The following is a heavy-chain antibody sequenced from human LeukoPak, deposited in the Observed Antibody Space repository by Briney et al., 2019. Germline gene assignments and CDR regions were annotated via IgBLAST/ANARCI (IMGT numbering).Heavy chain of an antibody. J-gene: IGHJ4*02. CDR1: GYTFTDYY. CDR2: INPSGGNT. D-gene: IGHD6-6*01. Sequence: GASVKVSCKVSGYTFTDYYIHWVREAPGQGLEWMGIINPSGGNTSYARKFQGRVTMTRDLSASTVYMELTSLRSEDTAIYYCARLIAARGIEYWGQGTLVTVSS. V-gene: IGHV1-46*01. CDR3: ARLIAARGIEY.